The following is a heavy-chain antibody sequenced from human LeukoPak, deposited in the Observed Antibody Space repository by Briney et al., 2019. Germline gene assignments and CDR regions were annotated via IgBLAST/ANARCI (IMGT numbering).Heavy chain of an antibody. Sequence: GGSLRLSCAPSGSTFSSYAMSWVRPPPGKGLGWVSAISGTGDTTYYADSVKGRFTISRDIYKNTLSLQMNSLRAADTAVYYCAKDGAATIYYFDYWGQGTLVTFSS. CDR1: GSTFSSYA. CDR3: AKDGAATIYYFDY. CDR2: ISGTGDTT. J-gene: IGHJ4*02. V-gene: IGHV3-23*01. D-gene: IGHD5-12*01.